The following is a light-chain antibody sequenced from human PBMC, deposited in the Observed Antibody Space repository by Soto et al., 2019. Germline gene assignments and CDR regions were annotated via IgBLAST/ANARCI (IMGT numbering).Light chain of an antibody. CDR1: QNIGNW. Sequence: DIQMTQSPSTLSASVGDRVTIKCRASQNIGNWLAWYQQRPGKAPNLLLYGASSLQTGVPTRFSGSGFGTEFPLIISILQADDFATYCHQQYDSYPYTFGQGTKLEIK. CDR2: GAS. CDR3: QQYDSYPYT. J-gene: IGKJ2*01. V-gene: IGKV1-5*01.